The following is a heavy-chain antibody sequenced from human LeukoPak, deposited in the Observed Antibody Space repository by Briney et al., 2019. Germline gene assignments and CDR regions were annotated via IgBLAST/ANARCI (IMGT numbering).Heavy chain of an antibody. Sequence: GGSLRLSCAASGFTFSDYDMHWVRQAPGKGLEWVSAIGTAGDTYYTGSVNGRFTISRENAKNSLYLQMNSLRAGDTAVYYCARVAKERVGGVYYFDYWGQGTLVTVSS. V-gene: IGHV3-13*01. D-gene: IGHD1-1*01. J-gene: IGHJ4*02. CDR3: ARVAKERVGGVYYFDY. CDR1: GFTFSDYD. CDR2: IGTAGDT.